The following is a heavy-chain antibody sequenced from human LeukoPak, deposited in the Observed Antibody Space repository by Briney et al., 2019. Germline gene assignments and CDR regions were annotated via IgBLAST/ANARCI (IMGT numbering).Heavy chain of an antibody. D-gene: IGHD6-6*01. CDR3: ARAPFPSQLGHLDY. J-gene: IGHJ4*02. V-gene: IGHV3-23*01. Sequence: GGSLRLSCAASGFTVSSNYMSWVRQAPGKGLEWVSAISGSGGSTYYADSVKGRFTISRDNSKNTLYLQMNSLRAEDTAVYYCARAPFPSQLGHLDYWGQGTLVTVSS. CDR1: GFTVSSNY. CDR2: ISGSGGST.